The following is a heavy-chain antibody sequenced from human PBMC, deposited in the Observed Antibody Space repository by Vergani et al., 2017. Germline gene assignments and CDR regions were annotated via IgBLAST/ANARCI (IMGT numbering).Heavy chain of an antibody. CDR3: ARXLDHYGSGSEMDV. J-gene: IGHJ6*04. D-gene: IGHD3-10*01. CDR2: IKQDGSEK. Sequence: EVQLVESGGGLVQPGGSLRLSCVASGFTFSDYWMSWVRQAPGKGLEWVANIKQDGSEKYYVDSVKGRFTISRDNAKNSLYLQMNSLRAEDTAVYYCARXLDHYGSGSEMDVWGKGTTVIVSS. V-gene: IGHV3-7*01. CDR1: GFTFSDYW.